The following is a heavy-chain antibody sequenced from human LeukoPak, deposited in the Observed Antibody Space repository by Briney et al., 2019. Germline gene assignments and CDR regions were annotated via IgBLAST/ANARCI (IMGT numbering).Heavy chain of an antibody. D-gene: IGHD3-9*01. CDR2: ISGSGGST. Sequence: QTGGSLRLSCAASGFTFSSYAMSWVRQAPGKGLEWVSAISGSGGSTYYADSVKGRFTISRDNSKNTLYLQMNSLRAEDTAVYYCARDPDYDILTGYRLGLDYWGQGTLVTVSS. CDR1: GFTFSSYA. V-gene: IGHV3-23*01. J-gene: IGHJ4*02. CDR3: ARDPDYDILTGYRLGLDY.